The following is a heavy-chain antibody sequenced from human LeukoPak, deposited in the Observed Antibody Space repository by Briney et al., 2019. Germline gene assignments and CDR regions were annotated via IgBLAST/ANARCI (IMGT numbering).Heavy chain of an antibody. D-gene: IGHD6-19*01. CDR2: IIPIFGTA. Sequence: SVKVSCKASGGTFSSYAISWVRQAPGQGLEWMGRIIPIFGTANYAQKFQGRVTITTDESTSTAYMELGSLRSEDTAVYYCARDQGYSSGWSLGYWGQGTLVTVSS. CDR3: ARDQGYSSGWSLGY. V-gene: IGHV1-69*05. CDR1: GGTFSSYA. J-gene: IGHJ4*02.